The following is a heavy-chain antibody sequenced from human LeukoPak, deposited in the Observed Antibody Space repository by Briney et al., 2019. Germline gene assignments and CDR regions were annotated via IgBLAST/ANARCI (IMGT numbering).Heavy chain of an antibody. J-gene: IGHJ4*02. Sequence: GGSLRLSCAASDFTFTNYWMHWVRQAPGKGLEWVSRVSTDGSRTSYADSVKGRFTISRDNAKNTVSLQMNGLRAEDSAVYFCVRAQNGNHGPFDYWGQGTLVTVSS. D-gene: IGHD1-14*01. CDR3: VRAQNGNHGPFDY. V-gene: IGHV3-74*01. CDR1: DFTFTNYW. CDR2: VSTDGSRT.